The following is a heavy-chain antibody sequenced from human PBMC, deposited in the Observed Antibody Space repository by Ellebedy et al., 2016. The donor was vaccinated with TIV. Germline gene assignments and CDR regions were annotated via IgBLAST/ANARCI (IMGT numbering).Heavy chain of an antibody. V-gene: IGHV3-30*14. CDR1: GFTFSSYA. CDR3: ARDSDWNYSY. CDR2: ISYDGSNK. Sequence: GGSLRLXCAASGFTFSSYAMHWVCQAPGKGLEWVAVISYDGSNKYYAYSVKGRFTISRDNSKNTLYLQMNSLRAEDTAVYYCARDSDWNYSYWGQGTLVTVSS. J-gene: IGHJ4*02. D-gene: IGHD1-7*01.